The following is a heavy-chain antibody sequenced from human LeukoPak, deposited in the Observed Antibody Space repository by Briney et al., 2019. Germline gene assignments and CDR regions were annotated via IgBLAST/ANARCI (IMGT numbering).Heavy chain of an antibody. J-gene: IGHJ4*02. CDR1: GYSIKNTSYN. Sequence: SETLSLTCTVSGYSIKNTSYNWVWLRQPPGKGLEWIGSIYYSGTTYYNPFLISRLTISVDTSRNQFSLRLSSVTAADTAVYHCAREVASSVEYWGQGSLVTVSS. V-gene: IGHV4-39*02. D-gene: IGHD3-10*01. CDR2: IYYSGTT. CDR3: AREVASSVEY.